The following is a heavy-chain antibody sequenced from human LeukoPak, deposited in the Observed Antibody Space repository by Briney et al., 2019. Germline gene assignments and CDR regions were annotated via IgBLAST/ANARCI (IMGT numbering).Heavy chain of an antibody. CDR2: IYYSGST. J-gene: IGHJ3*02. Sequence: TSETLSLTCTVSGGSISSYYWSWIRQPPGKGLEWIGYIYYSGSTNYNPSLKSRVTISVDTSKNQFSLKLSSVTAADTAVYNCARQDTAMVSAFDIWGQGTMVTVSS. V-gene: IGHV4-59*08. CDR1: GGSISSYY. D-gene: IGHD5-18*01. CDR3: ARQDTAMVSAFDI.